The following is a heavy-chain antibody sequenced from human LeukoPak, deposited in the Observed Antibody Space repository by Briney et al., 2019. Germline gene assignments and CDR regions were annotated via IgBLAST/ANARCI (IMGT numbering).Heavy chain of an antibody. CDR2: ISGSGGST. Sequence: GGSLRLSCAASGFTFSSYAMSWVRQAPGKGLEWVSAISGSGGSTYYADSVKGRFTISRDNSKNTLYLQMNSLRAEDTAVYYCAKNVLHQLRAYYYYMDVWGKGTTVTVSS. CDR1: GFTFSSYA. D-gene: IGHD2-2*01. CDR3: AKNVLHQLRAYYYYMDV. J-gene: IGHJ6*03. V-gene: IGHV3-23*01.